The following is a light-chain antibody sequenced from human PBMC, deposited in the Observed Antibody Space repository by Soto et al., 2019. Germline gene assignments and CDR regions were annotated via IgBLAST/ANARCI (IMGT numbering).Light chain of an antibody. J-gene: IGKJ1*01. V-gene: IGKV1-5*01. CDR2: DAS. CDR1: QSISSW. Sequence: DIQMTQSPSTLSASVGDRVTITCRASQSISSWLACYQHKPGKAPKLLIYDASSLKSGFPSRFSGSASATEFTLSISSLQPDDFATYYCQQYKSYWTFGQGTKVDIK. CDR3: QQYKSYWT.